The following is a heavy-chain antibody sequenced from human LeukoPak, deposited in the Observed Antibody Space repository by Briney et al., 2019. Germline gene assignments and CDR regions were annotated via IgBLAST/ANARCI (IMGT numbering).Heavy chain of an antibody. J-gene: IGHJ6*03. D-gene: IGHD3-3*01. CDR2: MNPNSGNT. V-gene: IGHV1-8*03. CDR1: GYTFTSYD. Sequence: GASVKVSCKASGYTFTSYDINWVRQATGQGLEWMGWMNPNSGNTGYAQKFQGRVTITRNTSISTAYMELSSLRSEDTAVYYCARGRGRYDFWRAGYYYYYMDVWGKGTTVTVSS. CDR3: ARGRGRYDFWRAGYYYYYMDV.